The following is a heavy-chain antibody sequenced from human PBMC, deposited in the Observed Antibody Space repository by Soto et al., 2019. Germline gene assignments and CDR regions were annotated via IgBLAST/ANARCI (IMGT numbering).Heavy chain of an antibody. Sequence: QVQLQESGPGLLKPSQTLSLTCNVSNGYINSGGFYWSWIRQHPGKGLEWIGYIFHSGSTLYNPSLNRRVXLXAXXSKNQLSLNLRSVTVADTAVYYCARGGIAGPWFDPWGQGILVTVSS. CDR1: NGYINSGGFY. CDR2: IFHSGST. V-gene: IGHV4-31*03. D-gene: IGHD6-13*01. CDR3: ARGGIAGPWFDP. J-gene: IGHJ5*02.